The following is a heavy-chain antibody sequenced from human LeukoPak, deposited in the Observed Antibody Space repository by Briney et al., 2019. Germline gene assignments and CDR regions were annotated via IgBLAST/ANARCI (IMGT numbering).Heavy chain of an antibody. Sequence: GGSLILSCAASGFTISSNYMSWVRQAPGKGLEWISVIYTGGSTSYADSVKGRFTISRDSSTNTLFLQMNSLRAEDTAVYYCARASTLRTGDAHWGQGTLVTVSS. CDR1: GFTISSNY. J-gene: IGHJ4*02. CDR2: IYTGGST. V-gene: IGHV3-66*01. D-gene: IGHD7-27*01. CDR3: ARASTLRTGDAH.